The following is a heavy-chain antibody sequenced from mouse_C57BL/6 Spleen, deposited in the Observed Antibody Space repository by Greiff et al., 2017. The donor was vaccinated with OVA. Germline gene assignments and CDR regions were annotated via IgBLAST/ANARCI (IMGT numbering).Heavy chain of an antibody. CDR1: GYTFTDYY. Sequence: EVQLQQPGPELVKPGASVKISCKASGYTFTDYYMNWVKQSHGKSLEWIGDINPYNGGTSYNQKFKGKATLTVDKSSSTAYMELRSLTSEDSAVYYCAQDYGSSYWFAYWGQGTLVTVSA. J-gene: IGHJ3*01. V-gene: IGHV1-26*01. CDR2: INPYNGGT. D-gene: IGHD1-1*01. CDR3: AQDYGSSYWFAY.